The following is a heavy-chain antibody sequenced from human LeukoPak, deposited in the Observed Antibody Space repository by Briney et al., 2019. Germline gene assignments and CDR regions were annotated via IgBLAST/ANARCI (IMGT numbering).Heavy chain of an antibody. CDR3: ASSVSVAARPFDY. Sequence: PGGSLRLSCAASGFAFGSYAMTWVRQAPGKGLEWVSSISSSSSYIYYADSVKGRFTISRDNAKNSLYLQMNSLRAEDTAVYYCASSVSVAARPFDYWGQGTLVTVSS. D-gene: IGHD6-6*01. CDR2: ISSSSSYI. CDR1: GFAFGSYA. V-gene: IGHV3-21*01. J-gene: IGHJ4*02.